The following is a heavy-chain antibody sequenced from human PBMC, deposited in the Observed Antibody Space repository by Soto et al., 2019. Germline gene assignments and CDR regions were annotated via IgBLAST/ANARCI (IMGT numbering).Heavy chain of an antibody. CDR2: VYYSGSS. CDR1: GDSISGGASF. D-gene: IGHD2-2*01. CDR3: VKLSCTSSTCYFPGWFDP. J-gene: IGHJ5*02. Sequence: SETLSLTCTVSGDSISGGASFWSWIRQPPGKGLEWIANVYYSGSSYYNPSLKSRLTISVDTTKNQFSLQLKSMTAADTAVYYCVKLSCTSSTCYFPGWFDPWGQGTLVTVSS. V-gene: IGHV4-30-4*01.